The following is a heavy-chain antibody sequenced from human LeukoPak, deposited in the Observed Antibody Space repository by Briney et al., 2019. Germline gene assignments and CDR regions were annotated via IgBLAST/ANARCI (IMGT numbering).Heavy chain of an antibody. CDR2: INHSGST. Sequence: SETLSLTCAVYGGSFSGYYWSWIRQPPGKGLEWIGEINHSGSTNYNPSLKSRVTISVDTSKNQFSLKLSSVTAADTAVYYCARGQGSSWYDVNYYFDYWGQGTLVTVSS. V-gene: IGHV4-34*01. CDR3: ARGQGSSWYDVNYYFDY. J-gene: IGHJ4*02. D-gene: IGHD6-13*01. CDR1: GGSFSGYY.